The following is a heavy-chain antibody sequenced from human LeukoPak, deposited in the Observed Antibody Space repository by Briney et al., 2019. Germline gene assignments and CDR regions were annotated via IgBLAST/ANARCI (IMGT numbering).Heavy chain of an antibody. CDR3: ARLVRFGSGSHFDY. J-gene: IGHJ4*02. Sequence: KASETLSLTCTVSGGSISSNSYYWGWIRQPPGKGLEWIGSIYYSESTYYNPSLKSRVTISVDTSKNQFSLKLTSVTAADTAVYYCARLVRFGSGSHFDYWGQGTLVTVSS. CDR1: GGSISSNSYY. V-gene: IGHV4-39*07. CDR2: IYYSEST. D-gene: IGHD3-10*01.